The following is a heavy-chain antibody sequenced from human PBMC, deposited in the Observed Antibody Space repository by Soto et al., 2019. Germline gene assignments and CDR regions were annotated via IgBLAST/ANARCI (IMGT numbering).Heavy chain of an antibody. J-gene: IGHJ4*02. CDR2: ITRSNYI. CDR3: ARDHYSSSTSEY. V-gene: IGHV3-21*06. Sequence: EVQLVESGGGLVKPGGSLRLSCAASGFSFSSYTMNWVLQAPGKGLERVSSITRSNYINYADSVKGRFTISRDNAENAMYLTMTSLRADYTDVYYCARDHYSSSTSEYWGQGTLVIVSS. D-gene: IGHD2-2*01. CDR1: GFSFSSYT.